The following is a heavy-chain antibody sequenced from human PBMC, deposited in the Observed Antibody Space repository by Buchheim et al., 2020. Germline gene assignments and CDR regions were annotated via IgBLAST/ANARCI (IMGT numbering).Heavy chain of an antibody. CDR3: ARDQSYSSSSWFDP. CDR2: ISSSSSYI. J-gene: IGHJ5*02. Sequence: EVQLVESGGGLVKPGGSLRLSCAASGFTFSSYSMNWVRQAPGKGLEWVSSISSSSSYIYYADSLKGRFTISRENDKHSLYLQMNSLRAEDTAVYYCARDQSYSSSSWFDPWGQGTL. CDR1: GFTFSSYS. D-gene: IGHD6-6*01. V-gene: IGHV3-21*01.